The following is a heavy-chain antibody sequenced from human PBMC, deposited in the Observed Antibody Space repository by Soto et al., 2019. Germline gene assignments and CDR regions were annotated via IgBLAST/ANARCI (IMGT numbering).Heavy chain of an antibody. J-gene: IGHJ6*02. V-gene: IGHV4-61*01. D-gene: IGHD1-7*01. CDR2: IYYSGST. Sequence: SETLSLTCTVSGGSVSSGSYYWSWIRQPPGKGLEWIGYIYYSGSTNYNPSLKSRVTISVDTSKNQFSLKLSSVTAADTAVYYCARGELELLSYYYYGMDVWGQGTTVTVSS. CDR3: ARGELELLSYYYYGMDV. CDR1: GGSVSSGSYY.